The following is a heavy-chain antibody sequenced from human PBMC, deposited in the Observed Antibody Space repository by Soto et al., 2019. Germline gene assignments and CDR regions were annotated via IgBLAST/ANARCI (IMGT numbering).Heavy chain of an antibody. CDR2: ISYDGSNK. CDR3: ARDRITMVRGVIGDWFDP. Sequence: GGCLRLSCAASGFTFSSYAMHWVRQAPGKGLEWVAVISYDGSNKYYADSVKGRFTISRDNSKNTLYLQMNSLRAEDTAVYYCARDRITMVRGVIGDWFDPWGQGTLVTVSS. J-gene: IGHJ5*02. V-gene: IGHV3-30-3*01. D-gene: IGHD3-10*01. CDR1: GFTFSSYA.